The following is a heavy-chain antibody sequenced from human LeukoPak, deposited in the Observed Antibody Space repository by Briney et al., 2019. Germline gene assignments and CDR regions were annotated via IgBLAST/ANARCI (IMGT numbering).Heavy chain of an antibody. V-gene: IGHV4-61*02. CDR3: ARDPYYDFWSGYYSPAFDI. Sequence: SETLSLTCTVSGGSISSGSYYWSWIRQPAGKGLEWIGRIYTSGSTNYNPSLKSRVTISVDTSKNQFSLKPSSVTAADTAVYYCARDPYYDFWSGYYSPAFDIWGQGTMVTVSS. CDR2: IYTSGST. J-gene: IGHJ3*02. D-gene: IGHD3-3*01. CDR1: GGSISSGSYY.